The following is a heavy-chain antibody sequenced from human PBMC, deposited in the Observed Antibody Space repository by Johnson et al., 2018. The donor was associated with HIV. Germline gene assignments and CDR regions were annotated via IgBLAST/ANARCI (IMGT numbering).Heavy chain of an antibody. D-gene: IGHD6-6*01. CDR3: AKAQQLVPGGDAFDI. Sequence: EKLVESGGGLVQPGGSLRLSCVVSGFTFRSYWMTWVRQAPGKVLEWVTNIKQDGSEKYYVDSVKGRFTISRDNSKNTVYLEMNSLRAEDTAVYYCAKAQQLVPGGDAFDIWGQGTMVTVSS. J-gene: IGHJ3*02. V-gene: IGHV3-7*01. CDR2: IKQDGSEK. CDR1: GFTFRSYW.